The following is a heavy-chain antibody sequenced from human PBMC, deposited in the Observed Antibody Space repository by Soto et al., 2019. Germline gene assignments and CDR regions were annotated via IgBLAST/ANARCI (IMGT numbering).Heavy chain of an antibody. D-gene: IGHD4-17*01. CDR1: GGSISSGGYY. J-gene: IGHJ4*02. CDR3: AGGRLTVTTFGY. Sequence: SETLSLTCTVSGGSISSGGYYWSWIRQHPGKGLEWIGYIYYSGSTYYNPSLKSRVTISVDTSKNQFSLYLQMNSLRAEDTAVYYCAGGRLTVTTFGYWGQGTLVTVSS. CDR2: IYYSGST. V-gene: IGHV4-31*03.